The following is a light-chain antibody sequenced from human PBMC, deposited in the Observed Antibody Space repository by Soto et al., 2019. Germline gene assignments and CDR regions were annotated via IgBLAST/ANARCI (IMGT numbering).Light chain of an antibody. V-gene: IGKV3-11*01. CDR2: DAS. Sequence: EVVLTQSPATLSLSPGERATLSCRASQSVSSYLAWYQQKPGQAPRLLIYDASNRATGIPARFSGSGSGTDFTLTSSSLEPEDFAVYYCQQRSNFYTFGQGTKLEIK. CDR3: QQRSNFYT. CDR1: QSVSSY. J-gene: IGKJ2*01.